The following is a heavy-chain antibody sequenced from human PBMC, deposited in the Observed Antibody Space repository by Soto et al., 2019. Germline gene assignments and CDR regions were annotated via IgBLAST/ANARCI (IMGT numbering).Heavy chain of an antibody. CDR3: ARDGVVVAAPHCGMDV. V-gene: IGHV3-30-3*01. D-gene: IGHD2-15*01. Sequence: QVQLVESGGGVVQPGGSLRLSCAASGFTFSIYAIHWVRQAPGKGLEWVAVISYDGINKYYADSVKGRFTISRDNSKNTLYVQMNSLRTDDTAVYYCARDGVVVAAPHCGMDVWGQGTTVTVSS. CDR2: ISYDGINK. J-gene: IGHJ6*02. CDR1: GFTFSIYA.